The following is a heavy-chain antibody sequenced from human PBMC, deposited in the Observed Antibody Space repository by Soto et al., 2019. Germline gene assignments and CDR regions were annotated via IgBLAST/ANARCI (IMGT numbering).Heavy chain of an antibody. CDR1: GGSFSGYY. V-gene: IGHV4-34*01. CDR2: INHSGST. D-gene: IGHD6-13*01. CDR3: ARVLGSSSWYYYYYGMDV. Sequence: KASETLSLTCAVYGGSFSGYYWSWIRQPPGKGLEWIGEINHSGSTNYNPSLKSRVTISVDTSKNQFSLKLSSVTAADTAVYYCARVLGSSSWYYYYYGMDVWGQGTTVTVSS. J-gene: IGHJ6*02.